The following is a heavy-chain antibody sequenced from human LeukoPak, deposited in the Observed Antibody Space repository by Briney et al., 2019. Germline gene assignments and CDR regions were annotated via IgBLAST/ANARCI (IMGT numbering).Heavy chain of an antibody. CDR3: AKPSGGYSSGPTYRPTNWFDP. J-gene: IGHJ5*02. V-gene: IGHV3-20*03. CDR1: GFTFDDYG. Sequence: PGGSLRFSSAASGFTFDDYGMSWVRQAPGKGLEWGSGINWNGGSTGYADSVKGRFTTSRDNAKNSLYLQMNSLRAEDTAVYYCAKPSGGYSSGPTYRPTNWFDPWGQGTLVTVSS. D-gene: IGHD6-19*01. CDR2: INWNGGST.